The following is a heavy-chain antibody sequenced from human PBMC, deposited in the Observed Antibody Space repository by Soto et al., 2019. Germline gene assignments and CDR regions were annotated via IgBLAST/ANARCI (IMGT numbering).Heavy chain of an antibody. CDR3: VRVGGAPLGAFDI. Sequence: SETLSLTCSVSGGSIKSYYWSWIRQPPGRGLEWIGYIFYSGSIKYNPSLKSRVTVSLDTSKNQFSLKLTSVTSADTAVYYCVRVGGAPLGAFDIWGQGTAVTVS. D-gene: IGHD2-15*01. J-gene: IGHJ3*02. CDR2: IFYSGSI. CDR1: GGSIKSYY. V-gene: IGHV4-59*01.